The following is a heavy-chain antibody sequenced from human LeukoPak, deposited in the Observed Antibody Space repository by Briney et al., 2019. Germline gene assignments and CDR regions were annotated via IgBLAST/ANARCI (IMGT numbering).Heavy chain of an antibody. J-gene: IGHJ6*04. Sequence: GGSLRLSCAASGFTFSSYAMSWVRQAPGKGLEWVSAISGSGGSTYYADSVKGRFTISRDNSKNTLYLQMNSLRAEDTAVYYCARAYCSGGSCYGPYGMDVWGKGTTVTVSS. D-gene: IGHD2-15*01. CDR3: ARAYCSGGSCYGPYGMDV. CDR1: GFTFSSYA. CDR2: ISGSGGST. V-gene: IGHV3-23*01.